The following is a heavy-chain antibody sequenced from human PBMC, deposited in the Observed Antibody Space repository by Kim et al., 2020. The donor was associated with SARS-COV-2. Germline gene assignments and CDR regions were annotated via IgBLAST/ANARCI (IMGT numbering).Heavy chain of an antibody. V-gene: IGHV3-23*01. D-gene: IGHD2-15*01. CDR3: AKVGGPYYYYYYMDV. Sequence: DSLKGRSTISRENAKNTVYLQMNSLVAEDTAVYYCAKVGGPYYYYYYMDVWGKGTTVTVSS. J-gene: IGHJ6*03.